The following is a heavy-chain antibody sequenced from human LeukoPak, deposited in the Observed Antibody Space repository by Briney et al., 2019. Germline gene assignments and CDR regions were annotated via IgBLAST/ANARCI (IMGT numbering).Heavy chain of an antibody. J-gene: IGHJ5*02. CDR1: GGSISSSSYY. Sequence: TSETLSLTCTVSGGSISSSSYYWGWIRQPPGKGLEWIGSIYYSGSTYYNPSLKSRVSISVHTSKNQFSLKLRSVTAADTAVYYCARPVPSRLGWFDPWGQGTLVTVSS. CDR2: IYYSGST. CDR3: ARPVPSRLGWFDP. V-gene: IGHV4-39*01. D-gene: IGHD1-1*01.